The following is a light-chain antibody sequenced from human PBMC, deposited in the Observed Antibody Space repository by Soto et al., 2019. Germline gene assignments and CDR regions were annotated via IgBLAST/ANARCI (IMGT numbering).Light chain of an antibody. V-gene: IGKV1-5*01. Sequence: DIQMTQSPSTPSGSVGDRVTITCRASQTISSWLAWYQQKPGKAPKLLIYAASSLQSAVPSRFSGSGSGTEFTLTVSSLQPEDFATYYCQQYKTFSWTFGQGTKVDIK. CDR1: QTISSW. CDR2: AAS. CDR3: QQYKTFSWT. J-gene: IGKJ1*01.